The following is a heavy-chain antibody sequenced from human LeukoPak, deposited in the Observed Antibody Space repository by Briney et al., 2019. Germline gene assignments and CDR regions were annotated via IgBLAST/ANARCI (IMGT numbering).Heavy chain of an antibody. CDR3: ARTPQWSGYYNY. CDR1: GGTFSSYA. J-gene: IGHJ4*02. Sequence: ASVKVSCKASGGTFSSYAISWVRQAPGQGLEWMGIINPSGGSTSYAQKFQGRVTMTRDTSTSTVYMELSSLRSEDTAVYYCARTPQWSGYYNYWGQGTLVTVSS. D-gene: IGHD3-3*01. V-gene: IGHV1-46*01. CDR2: INPSGGST.